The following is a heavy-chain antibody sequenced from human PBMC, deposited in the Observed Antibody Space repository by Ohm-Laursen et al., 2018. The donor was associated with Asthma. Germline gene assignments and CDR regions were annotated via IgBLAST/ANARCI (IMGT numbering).Heavy chain of an antibody. Sequence: GASVKVSCKASGYTFTRFAMHWVRQAPGQRPEWMGWINAGNGNIKYSQKFQGRVTFTSDTSARTASMELSSLRSEDTAVYYCAREGDLMSGHAFDFWGEGTLVTVSS. CDR3: AREGDLMSGHAFDF. V-gene: IGHV1-3*01. CDR2: INAGNGNI. CDR1: GYTFTRFA. D-gene: IGHD3-3*01. J-gene: IGHJ4*02.